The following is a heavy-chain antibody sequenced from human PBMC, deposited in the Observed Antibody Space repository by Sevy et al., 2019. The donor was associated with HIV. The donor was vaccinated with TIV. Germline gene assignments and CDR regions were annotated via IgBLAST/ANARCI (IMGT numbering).Heavy chain of an antibody. CDR2: ISSSGGST. CDR3: AKEDFRGFDA. D-gene: IGHD6-25*01. V-gene: IGHV3-23*01. CDR1: GFTFISNP. J-gene: IGHJ5*02. Sequence: GGSLRLSCASSGFTFISNPMTWVRQAPGKGLEWVASISSSGGSTYYADSVKGRFTISRDNSKKMVDLQMNSLGVADTAVYFCAKEDFRGFDAWGQGTLVTVSS.